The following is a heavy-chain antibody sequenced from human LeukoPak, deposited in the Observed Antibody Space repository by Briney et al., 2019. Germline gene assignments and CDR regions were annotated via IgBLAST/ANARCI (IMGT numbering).Heavy chain of an antibody. D-gene: IGHD3-3*01. CDR2: IYYSGST. V-gene: IGHV4-31*03. J-gene: IGHJ6*02. CDR3: ARGSSGYDFWSGLRSEYYYYYYGMDV. CDR1: GGSISSGGYY. Sequence: SETLSLTCTVSGGSISSGGYYWSWIRQHPGKGLEWIVYIYYSGSTYYNPSLKSRVTISVDTSKNQFSLKLSSVTAADTAVYYCARGSSGYDFWSGLRSEYYYYYYGMDVWGQGTTVTVSS.